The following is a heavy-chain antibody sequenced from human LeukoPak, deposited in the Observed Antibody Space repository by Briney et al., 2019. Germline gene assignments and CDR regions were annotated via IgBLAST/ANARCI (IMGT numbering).Heavy chain of an antibody. CDR3: AKATGNLGN. D-gene: IGHD1-1*01. V-gene: IGHV3-21*04. CDR2: ISSSSSYI. Sequence: GGSLRLSCAASGFTFSRYSMNWVRQAPGKGLEWVSSISSSSSYIYYADSVKGRFTISRDNSKNTLYVQMNSLTAEDTAIYYCAKATGNLGNWGQGTLVTVSS. CDR1: GFTFSRYS. J-gene: IGHJ4*02.